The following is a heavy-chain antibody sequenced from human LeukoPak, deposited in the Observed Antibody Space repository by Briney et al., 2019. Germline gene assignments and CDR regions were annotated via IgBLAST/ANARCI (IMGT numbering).Heavy chain of an antibody. Sequence: ASVKVSCKASGYTFTSYAMHWVRQAPGQRLEWMGRISAGNGNTKYSQNFQGRVTFISNTSATTAFMELSSLRSEDAAVYYCARDSGSGSNDYWGQGTLVTVSS. J-gene: IGHJ4*02. D-gene: IGHD1-26*01. CDR2: ISAGNGNT. V-gene: IGHV1-3*01. CDR1: GYTFTSYA. CDR3: ARDSGSGSNDY.